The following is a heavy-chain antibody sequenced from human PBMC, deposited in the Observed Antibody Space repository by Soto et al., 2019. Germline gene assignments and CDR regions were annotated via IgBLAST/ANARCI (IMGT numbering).Heavy chain of an antibody. J-gene: IGHJ6*02. CDR1: GGTFSSYA. Sequence: QVQLVQSGAEVKKPGSSVKVSCKASGGTFSSYAISWVRQAPGQGLEWMGGIIPIFGTANYAQKFQGRVRITAEDATSTAYMELSSLRSEDTAGYSCAREHPAWTRVRENYGMDVWGQGTTVTVSS. D-gene: IGHD3-10*01. CDR2: IIPIFGTA. V-gene: IGHV1-69*12. CDR3: AREHPAWTRVRENYGMDV.